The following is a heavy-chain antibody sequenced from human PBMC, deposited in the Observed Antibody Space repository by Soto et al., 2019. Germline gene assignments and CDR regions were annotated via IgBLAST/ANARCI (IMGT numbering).Heavy chain of an antibody. CDR3: ARVQTYYQDSICYQPFHP. CDR1: GASIITDGYY. CDR2: IHYSGGATYSP. V-gene: IGHV4-31*03. D-gene: IGHD3-22*01. J-gene: IGHJ5*02. Sequence: QVQLQESGPGLVEPSQTLSLICTVSGASIITDGYYWTWILQHPGKGLEWLGYIHYSGGATYSPSYTPSLQSRIAISVDISKSLFSLKLTSVTAAATAVYNCARVQTYYQDSICYQPFHPWGQGTLVTVSS.